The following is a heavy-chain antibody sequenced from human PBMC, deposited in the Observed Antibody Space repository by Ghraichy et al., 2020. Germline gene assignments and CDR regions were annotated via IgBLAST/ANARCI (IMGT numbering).Heavy chain of an antibody. CDR1: GGSISSGGYY. CDR3: ARGSMVVAATLVHYYFDY. J-gene: IGHJ4*02. D-gene: IGHD2-15*01. CDR2: IYYSGST. Sequence: SETLSLTCTVSGGSISSGGYYWSWIRQHPGKGLEWIGYIYYSGSTYYNPSLKSRVTISVDTSKNQFSLKLSSVTAADTAVYYFARGSMVVAATLVHYYFDYWGQGTLVTVSS. V-gene: IGHV4-31*03.